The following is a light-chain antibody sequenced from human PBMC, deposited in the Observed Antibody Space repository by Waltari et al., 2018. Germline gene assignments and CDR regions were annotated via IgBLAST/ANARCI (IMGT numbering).Light chain of an antibody. J-gene: IGKJ1*01. V-gene: IGKV1-5*03. CDR3: QQYDSDSGT. CDR1: QSISSW. Sequence: DIQMTQSPSTLSASVGDRVTITCRASQSISSWLAWYQQKPGKAPNLLIYKASRLESGVPSRFSGSGSGTEFTLTISSLQPDDFATYYCQQYDSDSGTFGQGTKVDIK. CDR2: KAS.